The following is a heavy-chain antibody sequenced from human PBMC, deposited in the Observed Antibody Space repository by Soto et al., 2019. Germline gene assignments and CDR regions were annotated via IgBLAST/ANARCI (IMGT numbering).Heavy chain of an antibody. V-gene: IGHV4-59*02. CDR3: RAAVGLHDAFDI. CDR2: MYYTGSA. D-gene: IGHD6-13*01. Sequence: QVHLQESGPGLVKPSETLSLTCTVSGGSVTSYYWSWIREPPGKGLEWIGYMYYTGSANYNPSLKSRVTMSVDTSKNQFSLKLSFVTAADTAVYYCRAAVGLHDAFDIWGQGTMVTVSS. CDR1: GGSVTSYY. J-gene: IGHJ3*02.